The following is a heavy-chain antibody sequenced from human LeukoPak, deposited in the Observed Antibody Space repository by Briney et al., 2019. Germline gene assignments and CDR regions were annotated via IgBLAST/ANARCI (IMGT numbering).Heavy chain of an antibody. Sequence: PGGSLRLSCAVSGFTFSYYSMIWIRQAPGKGLEWVSSISGVSTYIKYADSVKGRFTVSRDNAENSLYLQMNSLRADDTAVYYCARYQYGYWHIDYWGQGTLVIVSS. D-gene: IGHD4-17*01. V-gene: IGHV3-21*01. CDR1: GFTFSYYS. CDR3: ARYQYGYWHIDY. J-gene: IGHJ4*02. CDR2: ISGVSTYI.